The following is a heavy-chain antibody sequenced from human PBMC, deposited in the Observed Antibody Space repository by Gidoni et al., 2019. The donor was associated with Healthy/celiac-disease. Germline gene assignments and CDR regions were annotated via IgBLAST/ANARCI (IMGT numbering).Heavy chain of an antibody. CDR3: ARASYGSASYAFDI. D-gene: IGHD3-10*01. J-gene: IGHJ3*02. CDR2: ISGSGGST. V-gene: IGHV3-23*01. Sequence: ISGSGGSTYYAESVKGRFTIARDNSKNTLYLQMNSMRAEDTAVYYCARASYGSASYAFDIWGQGTMVTVSS.